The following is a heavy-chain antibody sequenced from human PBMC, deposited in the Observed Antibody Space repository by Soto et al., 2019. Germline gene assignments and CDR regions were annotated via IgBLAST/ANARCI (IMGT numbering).Heavy chain of an antibody. CDR2: ISASGGST. J-gene: IGHJ4*02. Sequence: EVQLLESGGSLVQPGGSLRLSCAASRFTFISYAMSWVRQAPWKGLEWVSAISASGGSTYYADSVKGRFTISRDSSKNTLYLQMTSLRAEDTAVYYCAKDMAVFGESLDYWGQGTLVTVSS. D-gene: IGHD3-10*02. CDR1: RFTFISYA. CDR3: AKDMAVFGESLDY. V-gene: IGHV3-23*01.